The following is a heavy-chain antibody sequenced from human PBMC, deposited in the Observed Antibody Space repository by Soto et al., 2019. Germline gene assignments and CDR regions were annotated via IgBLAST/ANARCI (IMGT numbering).Heavy chain of an antibody. D-gene: IGHD3-10*01. CDR2: IYHSGST. J-gene: IGHJ6*02. CDR1: GGSISSSNW. V-gene: IGHV4-4*02. CDR3: ARDLYYGSGDLYYYYGMYV. Sequence: PSETLSLTCAVSGGSISSSNWWSWVRHPPGKGLEWIGEIYHSGSTNYNPSLKSRVTISVDKSKNQFSLKLSSVTAADTAVYYCARDLYYGSGDLYYYYGMYVWGQGTTVTVSS.